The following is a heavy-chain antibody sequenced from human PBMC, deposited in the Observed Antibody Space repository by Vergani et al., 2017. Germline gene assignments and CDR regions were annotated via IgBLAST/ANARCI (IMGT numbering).Heavy chain of an antibody. V-gene: IGHV3-11*01. J-gene: IGHJ4*02. CDR2: ISSSGTTI. D-gene: IGHD5-24*01. CDR3: GGGSDNYN. Sequence: QGQLLESVGGLVKPGGSLRLSCAASGFSLSDYYMTWIRQAPGKGLEWISYISSSGTTIYYADSVKGRFTISRDNSKNTLYLQMNSLRVEYTAVYYCGGGSDNYNWGQGTLVTVSS. CDR1: GFSLSDYY.